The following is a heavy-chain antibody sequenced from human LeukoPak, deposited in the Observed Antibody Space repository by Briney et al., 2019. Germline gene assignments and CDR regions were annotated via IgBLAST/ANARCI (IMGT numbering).Heavy chain of an antibody. CDR1: GLTFSSYA. J-gene: IGHJ4*02. D-gene: IGHD3-22*01. CDR2: ISGSGGST. Sequence: GGSLRLSCAASGLTFSSYAMSWVRQAPGKGLDWGSAISGSGGSTYYADSVKGRFTTSRDNSKNTLYLQMNSLRAEDTAVYYCAKAYYYDSSGYSDTIFDYWGQGTLVTVSS. V-gene: IGHV3-23*01. CDR3: AKAYYYDSSGYSDTIFDY.